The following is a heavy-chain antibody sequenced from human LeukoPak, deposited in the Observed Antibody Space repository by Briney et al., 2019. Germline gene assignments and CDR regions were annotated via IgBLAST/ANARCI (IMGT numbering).Heavy chain of an antibody. CDR1: GGSISSYY. D-gene: IGHD2-2*02. V-gene: IGHV4-38-2*02. J-gene: IGHJ4*02. CDR3: ARHRVGVVVPAAIGY. Sequence: SETLSLTCTVCGGSISSYYWGWIRQPPGKGLEWIGSIYHSGSTYYNPSLKSRVTISVGTSKNQFSLKLSSVTAADTAVYYCARHRVGVVVPAAIGYCGQGTLVTVSS. CDR2: IYHSGST.